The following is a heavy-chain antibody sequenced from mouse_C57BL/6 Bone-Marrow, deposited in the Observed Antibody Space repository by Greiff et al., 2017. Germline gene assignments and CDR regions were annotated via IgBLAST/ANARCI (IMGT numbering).Heavy chain of an antibody. J-gene: IGHJ4*01. CDR2: INPNNGGT. D-gene: IGHD1-1*01. CDR1: GYTFTDYN. Sequence: VQLQQSGPELVKPGASVKIPCKASGYTFTDYNMDWVKQSHGKSLEWIGDINPNNGGTNYNQKFKGKATLTVDKSSSTAYMELRSLTSEDTAVYYCARDYYGSSSYAMDYWGQGTSVTVSS. CDR3: ARDYYGSSSYAMDY. V-gene: IGHV1-18*01.